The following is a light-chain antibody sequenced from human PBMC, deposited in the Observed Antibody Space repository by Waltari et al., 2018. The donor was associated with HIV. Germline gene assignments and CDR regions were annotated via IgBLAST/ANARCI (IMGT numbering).Light chain of an antibody. CDR3: AAWDDSLNGFYV. V-gene: IGLV1-47*01. CDR1: SSNIGTSY. CDR2: RDN. Sequence: QSVLTQPPSASATPGQRVTISCSGSSSNIGTSYVFWYQQFPGMAPKLLIFRDNERPSGVPDRFSGSRSGTSASLVISGLRSEDEAEYYCAAWDDSLNGFYVFGSGTRVTVL. J-gene: IGLJ1*01.